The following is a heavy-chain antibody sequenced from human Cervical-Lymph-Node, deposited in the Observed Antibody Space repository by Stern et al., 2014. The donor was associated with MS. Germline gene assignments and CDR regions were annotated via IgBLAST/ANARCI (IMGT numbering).Heavy chain of an antibody. Sequence: QVTLKESGPTLVKPTQTLTLTCTFSGFSLNSRGVGVGWIRQPPGNALEWLARIYWDDDKRYSPSLKSRLTITKDSSKNQVVLTMTNMDPVDTATYYCAHTLITLDRGVPFDYWGQGTLVIVSS. D-gene: IGHD3-10*01. V-gene: IGHV2-5*02. CDR3: AHTLITLDRGVPFDY. J-gene: IGHJ4*02. CDR1: GFSLNSRGVG. CDR2: IYWDDDK.